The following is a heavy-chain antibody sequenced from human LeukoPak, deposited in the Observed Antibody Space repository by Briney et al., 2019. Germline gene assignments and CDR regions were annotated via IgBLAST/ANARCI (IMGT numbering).Heavy chain of an antibody. CDR3: ARSIVRGVIMHFDH. Sequence: TLSLTCAVYGGSFSGYYWSWIRQPPGKALEWLARIDWDDDKYYNTSLKTRLTISKDTSKNQVVLTMTNMDPVDTATYYCARSIVRGVIMHFDHWGQGALVTVSS. CDR2: IDWDDDK. CDR1: GGSFSGYY. J-gene: IGHJ4*02. V-gene: IGHV2-70*11. D-gene: IGHD3-10*01.